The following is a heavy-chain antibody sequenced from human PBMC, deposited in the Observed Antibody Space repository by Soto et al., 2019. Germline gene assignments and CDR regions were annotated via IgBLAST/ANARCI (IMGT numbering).Heavy chain of an antibody. J-gene: IGHJ3*02. Sequence: EVQLVESGGGLVQPGRSLRLSCAASGFTFDDYAMHWVRQAPGKGLEWGSGISWNSGSIGYADSVKGRFTISRDNAKNSLYLQMNSLRAEDTALYYCAKGLYCSGGSCHARAFDIWGQGTMVTVSS. CDR3: AKGLYCSGGSCHARAFDI. D-gene: IGHD2-15*01. CDR2: ISWNSGSI. V-gene: IGHV3-9*01. CDR1: GFTFDDYA.